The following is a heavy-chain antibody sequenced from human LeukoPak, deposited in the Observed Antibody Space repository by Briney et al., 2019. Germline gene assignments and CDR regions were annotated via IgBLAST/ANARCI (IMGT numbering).Heavy chain of an antibody. D-gene: IGHD6-19*01. Sequence: PSETLSLTCTVSGGSISSSSYYWGWIRQPPGKGLEWIGSIYYSGSTYYNPSLKSRVTISVDTSKNQFSLKLSSVTAADTAVYYSARQNSLIAVAGYFDYWGQGTLVTVSS. CDR3: ARQNSLIAVAGYFDY. J-gene: IGHJ4*02. CDR2: IYYSGST. V-gene: IGHV4-39*01. CDR1: GGSISSSSYY.